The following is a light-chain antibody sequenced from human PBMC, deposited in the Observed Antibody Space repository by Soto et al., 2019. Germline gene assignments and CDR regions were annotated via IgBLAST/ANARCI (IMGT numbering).Light chain of an antibody. CDR3: CSYAGTTTGV. CDR1: SSDVGSHNF. Sequence: QSALTQPASVSGSPGQSITISCTGNSSDVGSHNFVSWYQQRPGKAPKLMIFEVTKRPSGVSSRFSASKSGNTASLTISGVQAEDEADYYCCSYAGTTTGVFGGGTKLTVL. V-gene: IGLV2-23*02. J-gene: IGLJ2*01. CDR2: EVT.